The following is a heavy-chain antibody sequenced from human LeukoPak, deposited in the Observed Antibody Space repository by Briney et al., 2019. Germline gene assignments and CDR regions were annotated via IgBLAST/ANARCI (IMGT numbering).Heavy chain of an antibody. V-gene: IGHV4-61*02. J-gene: IGHJ6*03. CDR1: GGSISSGSYY. Sequence: PSETLSLTCTVSGGSISSGSYYWSWIRQPAGKGLEWIGRIYTSGSTNYNPSLKSRVTISVDTSKNQFSLKLSSVTAADTAVYYCASGLPLYSSSWYGYYYYYMDVWGKGTTVTISS. CDR3: ASGLPLYSSSWYGYYYYYMDV. D-gene: IGHD6-13*01. CDR2: IYTSGST.